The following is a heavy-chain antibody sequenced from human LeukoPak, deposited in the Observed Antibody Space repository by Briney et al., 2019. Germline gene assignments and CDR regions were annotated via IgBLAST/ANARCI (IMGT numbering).Heavy chain of an antibody. Sequence: XSVKVSCKASGGTFSSYAISWVRQAPGQGLEWMGGIIPIFGTANYAQKFRGRVTITTDESTSTAYMELSSLRSEDTAVYYCARGYSGYDGYYYYMDVWGKGTTVTVSS. CDR2: IIPIFGTA. CDR3: ARGYSGYDGYYYYMDV. J-gene: IGHJ6*03. D-gene: IGHD5-12*01. V-gene: IGHV1-69*05. CDR1: GGTFSSYA.